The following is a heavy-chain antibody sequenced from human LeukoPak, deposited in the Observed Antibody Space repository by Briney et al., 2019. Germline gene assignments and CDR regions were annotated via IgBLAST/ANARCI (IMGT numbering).Heavy chain of an antibody. Sequence: GASVKVSCKASGGTFSSCVISWVRQAPGQGLEWVGSISTKNGYTKLAQKFQGRVAMTKDTSANTIYMDPKSLTFDDTAVYYCAREKLWFGEFPFDNWGQGTLVSVSS. V-gene: IGHV1-18*01. D-gene: IGHD3-10*01. CDR2: ISTKNGYT. CDR3: AREKLWFGEFPFDN. J-gene: IGHJ4*02. CDR1: GGTFSSCV.